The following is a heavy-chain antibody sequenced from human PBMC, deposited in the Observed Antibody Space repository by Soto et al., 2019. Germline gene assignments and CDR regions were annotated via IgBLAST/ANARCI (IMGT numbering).Heavy chain of an antibody. CDR1: GFTFSSYA. V-gene: IGHV3-30-3*01. CDR3: ARVSSSWSFFDY. CDR2: ISYDGSNK. J-gene: IGHJ4*02. D-gene: IGHD6-13*01. Sequence: PGGSLRLSCAASGFTFSSYAMHWVRQAPGKGLEWVAVISYDGSNKYYADSVKGRFTISRDNSKNTLYLQMNSLRAEDTAVYYCARVSSSWSFFDYWGQGTLVTVSS.